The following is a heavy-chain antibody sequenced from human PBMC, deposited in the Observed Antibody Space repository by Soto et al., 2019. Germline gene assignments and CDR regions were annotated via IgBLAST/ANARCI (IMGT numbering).Heavy chain of an antibody. V-gene: IGHV4-31*03. Sequence: QVQLQESGPGLVKPSQTLSLTCTVSGGSISSGGYYWSWIRQHPGTGREWIGYIYYSGSTYYNPSLKSRVTISVDTSKNQFSLKLSSVTAADSSVYYCARLGVGRYCSSTSCLYWYFDLWGRGTLVTVSS. CDR2: IYYSGST. J-gene: IGHJ2*01. CDR1: GGSISSGGYY. CDR3: ARLGVGRYCSSTSCLYWYFDL. D-gene: IGHD2-2*01.